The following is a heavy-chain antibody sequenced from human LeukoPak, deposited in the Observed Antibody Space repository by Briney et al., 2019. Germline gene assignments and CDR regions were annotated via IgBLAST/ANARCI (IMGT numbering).Heavy chain of an antibody. CDR1: GGSVSSYY. Sequence: ETLSLTCTVSGGSVSSYYWSWIRQPPGKGLEWVANIKQDGSEKYYVDSVKGRFTISRDNAKNSLYLQMNSLRAEDTAVYYCARVRQQLVRLLGRDTTYYYYYYMDVWGKGTMVTVSS. V-gene: IGHV3-7*01. CDR2: IKQDGSEK. CDR3: ARVRQQLVRLLGRDTTYYYYYYMDV. J-gene: IGHJ6*03. D-gene: IGHD6-13*01.